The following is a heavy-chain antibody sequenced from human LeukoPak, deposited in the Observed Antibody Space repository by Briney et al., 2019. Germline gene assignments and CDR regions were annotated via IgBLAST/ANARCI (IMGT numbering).Heavy chain of an antibody. CDR1: GFTFGDYA. Sequence: QTGRSLRLSCTASGFTFGDYAMSWVRQAPGKGLEWVGFIRRKAYGGTTEYAASEKGRFTISRDDSKSIAYLQMNSLKTEDTAVYYCTRVRPLGGVVILDYWGQGTLVTVSS. J-gene: IGHJ4*02. D-gene: IGHD3-3*01. CDR3: TRVRPLGGVVILDY. V-gene: IGHV3-49*04. CDR2: IRRKAYGGTT.